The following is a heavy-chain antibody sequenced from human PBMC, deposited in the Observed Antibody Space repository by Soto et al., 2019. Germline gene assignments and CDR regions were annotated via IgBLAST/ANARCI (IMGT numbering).Heavy chain of an antibody. J-gene: IGHJ4*02. D-gene: IGHD2-2*01. CDR3: ARDSYAFDSRFDY. V-gene: IGHV3-30*19. CDR2: IWYDGSNK. CDR1: GFTFSSYG. Sequence: PGGSLRLSCAASGFTFSSYGMHWVRQAPGKGLEWVAVIWYDGSNKYYADSVKGRFTISRDNSKNTLYLQMNSLRAEDTAVYYCARDSYAFDSRFDYWGQGTLVTVSS.